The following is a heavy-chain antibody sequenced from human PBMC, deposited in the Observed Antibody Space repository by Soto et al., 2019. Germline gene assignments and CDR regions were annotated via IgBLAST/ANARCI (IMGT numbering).Heavy chain of an antibody. Sequence: QVQLVESGGSVVQPGRSLRLSCAASGLTFSSYGMHWVRQAPGKGLEWVAVIWYDGSNKYYADSVKGRFTISRDNSKNTLFLQMDSLRAEDTAVYYCARGSSWYLDYWGQGTLVTVSS. CDR3: ARGSSWYLDY. V-gene: IGHV3-33*01. CDR1: GLTFSSYG. J-gene: IGHJ4*02. D-gene: IGHD6-13*01. CDR2: IWYDGSNK.